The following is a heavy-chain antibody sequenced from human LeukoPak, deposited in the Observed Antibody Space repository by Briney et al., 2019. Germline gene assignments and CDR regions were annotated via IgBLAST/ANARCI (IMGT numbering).Heavy chain of an antibody. J-gene: IGHJ4*02. CDR3: ARTIIDVTEGGYFDS. CDR1: GFSLKTDGMC. V-gene: IGHV2-70*20. D-gene: IGHD2-21*02. Sequence: SGPALVKPTQTLTLTCNFSGFSLKTDGMCVSWVRQSPGKALEWLAHIDWDEDKYYSASLKTRLTISKDPSKNEVVLIMSNMDPVDSGTYYCARTIIDVTEGGYFDSWGQGTLVTVSS. CDR2: IDWDEDK.